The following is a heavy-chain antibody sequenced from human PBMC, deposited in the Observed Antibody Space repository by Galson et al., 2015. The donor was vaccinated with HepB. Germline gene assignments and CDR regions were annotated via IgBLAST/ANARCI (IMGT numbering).Heavy chain of an antibody. CDR3: ARLMGVGELTRHYFDY. D-gene: IGHD3-10*01. CDR2: IYYSGNT. CDR1: SGSIRSGGYY. Sequence: TVSSGSIRSGGYYWSWLRQHPGKGLEWIGYIYYSGNTYYNPSLKSRVTISVDTSKNQFSLKLSSVTAADTAVYYCARLMGVGELTRHYFDYWGQGTLVTVSS. V-gene: IGHV4-31*02. J-gene: IGHJ4*02.